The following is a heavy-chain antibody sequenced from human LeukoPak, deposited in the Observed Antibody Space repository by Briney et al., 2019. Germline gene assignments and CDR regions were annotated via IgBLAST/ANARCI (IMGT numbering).Heavy chain of an antibody. J-gene: IGHJ5*02. CDR2: INAYNGNT. CDR1: GYTFTSYG. D-gene: IGHD2-15*01. Sequence: VASVKVSCKASGYTFTSYGISWVRQAPGQGLEWMGWINAYNGNTNYAQKFQGRVTMTRDTSISTAYMELSRLRSDDTAVYYCARSPFPGRGGINSWFDPWGQGTLVTVSS. CDR3: ARSPFPGRGGINSWFDP. V-gene: IGHV1-18*01.